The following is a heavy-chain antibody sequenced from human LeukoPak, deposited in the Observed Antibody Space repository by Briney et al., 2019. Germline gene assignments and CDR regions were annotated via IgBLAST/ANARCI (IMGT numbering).Heavy chain of an antibody. J-gene: IGHJ4*02. Sequence: GGSLRLSCAASGFSFGSYGMHWVRQAPGKGPEWVAFIRYDGSNKYYADSVKGRFTISRDNSKNTLYLQMNSLRAEDTAVYYCAKGYSNYFDYWGQGTLVTVSS. D-gene: IGHD4-11*01. CDR1: GFSFGSYG. CDR3: AKGYSNYFDY. V-gene: IGHV3-30*02. CDR2: IRYDGSNK.